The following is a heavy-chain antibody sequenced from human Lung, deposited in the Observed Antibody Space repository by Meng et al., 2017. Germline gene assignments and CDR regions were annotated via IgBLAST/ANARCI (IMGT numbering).Heavy chain of an antibody. Sequence: GESLKISCVASGFTFSSYAMTWVRQAPGKGLEWVSTITGSGGSTYYAESVTGRLTMSRDNSRNTLYLQMNSRRVEDTALYYCAKDSSGWYVPPNFDYWGQGNLVTVSS. D-gene: IGHD6-19*01. CDR2: ITGSGGST. J-gene: IGHJ4*02. V-gene: IGHV3-23*01. CDR3: AKDSSGWYVPPNFDY. CDR1: GFTFSSYA.